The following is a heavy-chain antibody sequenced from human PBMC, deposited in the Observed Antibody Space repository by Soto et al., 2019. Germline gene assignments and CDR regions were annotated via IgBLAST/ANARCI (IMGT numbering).Heavy chain of an antibody. CDR2: ISSSSSTI. Sequence: EVQLVESGGGLVQPGGSLRLSCAASGFTFSSYSMNWVRQAPGKGLEWVSYISSSSSTIYYADSVKGRFTISRDNAKNSLPPQMNSLRDEDPAVYYCARESAALNWFDPWGQGTLVTVSS. J-gene: IGHJ5*02. V-gene: IGHV3-48*02. D-gene: IGHD2-15*01. CDR3: ARESAALNWFDP. CDR1: GFTFSSYS.